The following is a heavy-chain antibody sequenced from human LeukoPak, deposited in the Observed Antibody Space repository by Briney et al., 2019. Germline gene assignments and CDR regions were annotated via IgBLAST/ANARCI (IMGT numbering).Heavy chain of an antibody. CDR2: TRYDGGNE. CDR1: GLPFSTYG. J-gene: IGHJ4*02. CDR3: VKDPPSPDLNSNYPFHY. V-gene: IGHV3-30*02. D-gene: IGHD4-11*01. Sequence: GGSLRLSCAASGLPFSTYGMHWVRQAPGKGLEWVAYTRYDGGNEYYTDSVKGRFTISRDNSKNTLYLQMNSLRVEDTAVYYCVKDPPSPDLNSNYPFHYWGQGTLVTVSS.